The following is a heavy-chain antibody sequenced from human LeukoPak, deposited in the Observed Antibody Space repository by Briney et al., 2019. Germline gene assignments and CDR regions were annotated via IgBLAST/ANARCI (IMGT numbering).Heavy chain of an antibody. V-gene: IGHV3-7*01. J-gene: IGHJ6*03. Sequence: PGGSLRLSCAASGFTFSSYWMSWVRQAPGKGLVWMANIKQDGGEKYYVDSVKGRFTISRDNSKNTLYLQMGSLRAEDMAVYYCARLNRPTTVVTQRYYYYYYMDVWGKGTTVTISS. CDR2: IKQDGGEK. D-gene: IGHD4-23*01. CDR3: ARLNRPTTVVTQRYYYYYYMDV. CDR1: GFTFSSYW.